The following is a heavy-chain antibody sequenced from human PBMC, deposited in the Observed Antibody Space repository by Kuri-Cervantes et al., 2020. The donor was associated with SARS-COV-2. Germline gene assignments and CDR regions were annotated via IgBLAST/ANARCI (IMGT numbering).Heavy chain of an antibody. CDR3: ARGTSYYDFWSGYLH. J-gene: IGHJ4*02. D-gene: IGHD3-3*01. CDR1: GGSISSYY. Sequence: GSLRLSCTVSGGSISSYYWSWIRQPPGKGLEWIGYIYYSGSTNYNPSLKSRVTISVDTSKNQFSLKLSSVTAADTAVYYCARGTSYYDFWSGYLHWGQGTLVTVSS. CDR2: IYYSGST. V-gene: IGHV4-59*01.